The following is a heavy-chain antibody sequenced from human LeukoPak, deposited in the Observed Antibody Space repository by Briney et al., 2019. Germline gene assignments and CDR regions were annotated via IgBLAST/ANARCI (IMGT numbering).Heavy chain of an antibody. J-gene: IGHJ4*02. CDR2: TNPSSRNR. D-gene: IGHD5-18*01. CDR1: GYTFTVYE. Sequence: GASVKVSCKASGYTFTVYEINWVRQASGQGLEWMGWTNPSSRNRAYAPKFEGRVTMTTDTSTSTAYMELRSLTSEDTAVYYCARNPSRSDTYFDLWGQGTLVTVSS. V-gene: IGHV1-8*01. CDR3: ARNPSRSDTYFDL.